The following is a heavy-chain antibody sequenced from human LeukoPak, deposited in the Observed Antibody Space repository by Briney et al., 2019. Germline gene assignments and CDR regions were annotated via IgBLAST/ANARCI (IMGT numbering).Heavy chain of an antibody. CDR2: INPSGGST. V-gene: IGHV1-46*01. CDR3: AREVRTIFGVVILYYFDY. J-gene: IGHJ4*02. D-gene: IGHD3-3*01. CDR1: RYTFTSYY. Sequence: ASVKVSSKASRYTFTSYYMHWVRQAPGQGREWVGIINPSGGSTSYAQKFQGRVTMTRDTSTSTVYMELSSLRSEDTAVYYCAREVRTIFGVVILYYFDYWGQGTLVTVSS.